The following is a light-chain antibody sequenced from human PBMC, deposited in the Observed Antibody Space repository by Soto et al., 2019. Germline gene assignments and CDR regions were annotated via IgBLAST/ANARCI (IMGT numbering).Light chain of an antibody. CDR1: QGISTY. CDR2: AAS. Sequence: IQMTQSPSSLSASVGDGVTVTCRASQGISTYLVWYQQKSGKAPKVLIYAASTLQTGVPSRFSGSGSGTDFSLTISSLHPDDFETYYCQQFDSSPRSFGQGTKVEIK. CDR3: QQFDSSPRS. V-gene: IGKV1-9*01. J-gene: IGKJ1*01.